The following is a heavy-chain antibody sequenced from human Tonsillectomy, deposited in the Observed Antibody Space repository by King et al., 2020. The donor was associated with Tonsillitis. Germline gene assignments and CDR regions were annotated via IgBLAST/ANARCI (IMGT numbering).Heavy chain of an antibody. CDR2: INPNSGGT. Sequence: VQLVESGAEVKKPGASVKVSCKASGYTFTGYYMHWVRQAPGQGLEWMGWINPNSGGTNYAQKFQGRVTMTRDTSISTAYMELSRLTSDDTAVYYCARDALQLEGTSDYWGQGTLVTVSS. CDR3: ARDALQLEGTSDY. CDR1: GYTFTGYY. D-gene: IGHD5-24*01. J-gene: IGHJ4*02. V-gene: IGHV1-2*02.